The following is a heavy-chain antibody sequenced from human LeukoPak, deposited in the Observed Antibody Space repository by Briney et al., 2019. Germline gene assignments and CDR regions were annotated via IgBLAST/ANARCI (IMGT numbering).Heavy chain of an antibody. CDR1: GFTFSSYE. CDR2: IKEDGSEKK. D-gene: IGHD5-12*01. V-gene: IGHV3-7*04. Sequence: GGSLRLSCAASGFTFSSYEMNWVRQAPGKGLEWVANIKEDGSEKKYYEDSVKGRFTISRDNTKKSLYLQMNSLRAEDTAMYYCARGGYRYEYWGQGTLVTVSS. CDR3: ARGGYRYEY. J-gene: IGHJ4*02.